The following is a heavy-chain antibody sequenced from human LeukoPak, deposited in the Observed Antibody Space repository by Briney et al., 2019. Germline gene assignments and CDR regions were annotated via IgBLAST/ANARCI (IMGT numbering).Heavy chain of an antibody. CDR2: IYTSGST. Sequence: RPSETLSLTCTVSGGSISSYYWSWLRQPAGKGLEWIGRIYTSGSTNYNPSLKSRVTMSEDTSKNQFSLKLSSVTAADTAVYYCARELNYYYYMDVWGKGTTVTVSS. V-gene: IGHV4-4*07. CDR1: GGSISSYY. J-gene: IGHJ6*03. CDR3: ARELNYYYYMDV.